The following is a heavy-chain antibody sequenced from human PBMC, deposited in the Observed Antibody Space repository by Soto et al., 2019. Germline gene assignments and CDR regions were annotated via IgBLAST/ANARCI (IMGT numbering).Heavy chain of an antibody. V-gene: IGHV6-1*01. Sequence: QTLARTCAISGDSVSSNSAAWHWIRQAPPRGVEWLGRTYYRSKWYSHYAVSVKSRITINPDTSKNQFSLQLRSVTPEDTAMYYCARVVGSSEHGYWGQGTLVTVSS. D-gene: IGHD6-13*01. CDR3: ARVVGSSEHGY. CDR2: TYYRSKWYS. CDR1: GDSVSSNSAA. J-gene: IGHJ4*02.